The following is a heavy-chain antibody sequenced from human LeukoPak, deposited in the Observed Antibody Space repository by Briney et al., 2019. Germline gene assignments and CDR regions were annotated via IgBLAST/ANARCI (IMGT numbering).Heavy chain of an antibody. Sequence: SVKVSCKASGGTFSSYAISWVRQAPGQGFEWMGGIIPIFGTANYAQKFQGRVTITADESTSTAYMGLSSLRSEDTAVYYCAGALGLGPGGYFDYWGQGTLVTVSS. D-gene: IGHD3-10*01. CDR2: IIPIFGTA. J-gene: IGHJ4*02. CDR1: GGTFSSYA. CDR3: AGALGLGPGGYFDY. V-gene: IGHV1-69*13.